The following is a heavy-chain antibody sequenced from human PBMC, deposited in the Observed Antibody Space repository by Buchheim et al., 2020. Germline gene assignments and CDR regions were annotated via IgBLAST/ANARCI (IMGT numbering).Heavy chain of an antibody. CDR1: GFTFSSYS. CDR3: AIHPGIAVAVPGY. V-gene: IGHV3-21*01. J-gene: IGHJ4*02. Sequence: EVQLVESGGGLVKPGGSLRLSCAASGFTFSSYSMNWVRQAPGKGLEWVSSISSSSSYIYYADSVKGRFTISRDNAKNSLYLQRNSLRAEDTAVYYCAIHPGIAVAVPGYWGQGTL. D-gene: IGHD6-19*01. CDR2: ISSSSSYI.